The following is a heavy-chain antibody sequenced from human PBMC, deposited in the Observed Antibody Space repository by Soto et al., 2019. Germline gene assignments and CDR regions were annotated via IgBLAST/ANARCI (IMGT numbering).Heavy chain of an antibody. CDR3: AREGEMATTTGY. Sequence: QVQLVQSGAEVKKPGSSVKVSCKASGGTFSSYAISWVRQAPGQGLEWMGGIIPIFGTANYAQKFQGRVTIIADESTSTAYMELISLRSEDTAVYYCAREGEMATTTGYWGQGTLVTVSS. J-gene: IGHJ4*02. D-gene: IGHD1-1*01. CDR2: IIPIFGTA. V-gene: IGHV1-69*01. CDR1: GGTFSSYA.